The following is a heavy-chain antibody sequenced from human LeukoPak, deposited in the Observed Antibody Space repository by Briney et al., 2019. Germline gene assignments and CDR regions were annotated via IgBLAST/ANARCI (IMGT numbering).Heavy chain of an antibody. D-gene: IGHD3/OR15-3a*01. J-gene: IGHJ6*02. CDR2: IYSGGST. Sequence: XXGRQAPGXGLEWVSVIYSGGSTYYADSVKGRFTISRDNSKNTLYLQMNSLRAEDTAVYYCASGLYGMDVWGQGTTVTVSS. CDR3: ASGLYGMDV. V-gene: IGHV3-66*01.